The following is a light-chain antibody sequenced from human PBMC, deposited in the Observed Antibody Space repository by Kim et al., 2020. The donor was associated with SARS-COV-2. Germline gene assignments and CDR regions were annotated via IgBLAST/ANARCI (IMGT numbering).Light chain of an antibody. CDR3: HQRSNWPLT. Sequence: ETILTQSPATLSLSPGERVTLSCSASLGVSRYLAWYQQKPDQAPRLLIYDASNRAPGIPARFSGSGSGTDFTLTISSLEPEDFAVYYCHQRSNWPLTFGPETRMEIK. J-gene: IGKJ5*01. CDR2: DAS. V-gene: IGKV3-11*01. CDR1: LGVSRY.